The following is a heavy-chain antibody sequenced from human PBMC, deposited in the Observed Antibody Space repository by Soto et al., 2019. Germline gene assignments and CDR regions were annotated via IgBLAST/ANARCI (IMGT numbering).Heavy chain of an antibody. D-gene: IGHD2-2*01. CDR2: INHSGST. CDR1: GGSFCGYY. CDR3: ARWVVPAAFYYMDV. J-gene: IGHJ6*03. Sequence: SETLSLTCAVYGGSFCGYYWSWIRQPPGKGLEWIGEINHSGSTNYNPSLKSRVTISVDTSKNQFSLKLSSVTAADTAVYYCARWVVPAAFYYMDVWGKGTTVTVSS. V-gene: IGHV4-34*01.